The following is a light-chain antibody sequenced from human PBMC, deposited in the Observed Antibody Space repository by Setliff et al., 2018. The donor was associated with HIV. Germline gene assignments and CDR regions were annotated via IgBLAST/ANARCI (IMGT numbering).Light chain of an antibody. J-gene: IGLJ1*01. CDR1: SSDVGGYKY. V-gene: IGLV2-11*01. CDR3: CSYAGSFTYV. Sequence: QSVLTQPRSVSGSPGQSVAISCTGTSSDVGGYKYVSWYQQLPGKAPTLLIFDFTMRPSGVPDRFSGSKSGNTASLTISGLQPEDDGDYYCCSYAGSFTYVFGTGTKVTV. CDR2: DFT.